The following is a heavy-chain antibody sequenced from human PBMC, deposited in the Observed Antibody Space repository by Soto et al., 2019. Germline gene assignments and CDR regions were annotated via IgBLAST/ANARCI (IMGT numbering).Heavy chain of an antibody. D-gene: IGHD3-3*01. CDR3: ARLPDYDFWSGYYPDYYYYGMDV. J-gene: IGHJ6*02. Sequence: ASVKVSCKASGYTFTSYGISWVRQAPGQGLEWMGWISAYNGNTNYAQKLQGRVTMTTDTSTSTAYMELRSLRSDDTAVYYCARLPDYDFWSGYYPDYYYYGMDVWGQGTTVTVSS. V-gene: IGHV1-18*01. CDR1: GYTFTSYG. CDR2: ISAYNGNT.